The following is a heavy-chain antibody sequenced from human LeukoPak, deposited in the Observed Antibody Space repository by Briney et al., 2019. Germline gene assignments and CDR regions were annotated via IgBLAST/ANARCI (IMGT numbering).Heavy chain of an antibody. Sequence: GASVKVSCTASGGTFSSYAMSWVRQAPGQGLEWMGGIIPICGTANYAQKLQGRVTITADKSTSTAYMELSSLRSEDTAVYYCATGDYYGSGSYYHYYYYMNVWGKGTTVTVSS. D-gene: IGHD3-10*01. V-gene: IGHV1-69*06. CDR1: GGTFSSYA. J-gene: IGHJ6*03. CDR3: ATGDYYGSGSYYHYYYYMNV. CDR2: IIPICGTA.